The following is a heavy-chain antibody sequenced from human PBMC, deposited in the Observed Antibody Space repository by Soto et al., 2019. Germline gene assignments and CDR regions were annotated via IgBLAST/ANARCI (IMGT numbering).Heavy chain of an antibody. CDR3: ARQVSVVATIDNWFDP. CDR1: GYSFTSYW. J-gene: IGHJ5*02. D-gene: IGHD5-12*01. Sequence: GESLKISCKGSGYSFTSYWISWVRQMPGKGLEWMGRIDPSDSYTNYSPSFQGHVTISADKSISTAYLQWSSLMASDTAMYYCARQVSVVATIDNWFDPWGQGTLVTVSS. CDR2: IDPSDSYT. V-gene: IGHV5-10-1*01.